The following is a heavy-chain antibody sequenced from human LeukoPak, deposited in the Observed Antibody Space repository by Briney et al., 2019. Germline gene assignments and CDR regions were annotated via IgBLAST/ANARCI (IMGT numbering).Heavy chain of an antibody. V-gene: IGHV3-53*01. CDR2: LYSGGST. J-gene: IGHJ1*01. CDR3: ASGLGSGPSGYFQH. D-gene: IGHD1-26*01. Sequence: TGGSLRLSCAVSGFTVSSNYMTWVRQAPGKGLEWVSVLYSGGSTYYADSLRGRFTISRDNSKNTLYLQMNSLRAEDTAVYYCASGLGSGPSGYFQHWGQGTLVTVSS. CDR1: GFTVSSNY.